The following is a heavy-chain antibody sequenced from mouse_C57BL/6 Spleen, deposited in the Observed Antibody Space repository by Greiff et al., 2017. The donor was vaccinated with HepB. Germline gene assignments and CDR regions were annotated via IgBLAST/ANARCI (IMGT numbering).Heavy chain of an antibody. J-gene: IGHJ4*01. CDR3: ASGIRPVAMDY. D-gene: IGHD4-1*01. CDR2: ISYDGRN. V-gene: IGHV3-6*01. Sequence: EVQLQESGPGLVKPSQSLSLTCPVTGYSITSGYDWNWSRQFPGNKREWRGYISYDGRNNYNPSLKNRLSINRDTSKNQFFLKLNSVTNEDTATYYFASGIRPVAMDYWVQGTSVTVSS. CDR1: GYSITSGYD.